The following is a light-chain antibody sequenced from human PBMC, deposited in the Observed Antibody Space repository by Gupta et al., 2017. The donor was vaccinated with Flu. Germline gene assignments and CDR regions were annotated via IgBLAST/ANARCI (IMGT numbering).Light chain of an antibody. CDR3: QQRET. Sequence: EIVLTQSPATLSLSPGERATLSCRASQSVSDYLAWYQQKPGQAPRLLIYNTSNRATGVPARFSGSGSGTDFTLSISSLEPEDFAVYYCQQRETFGQGTKLEIK. CDR2: NTS. V-gene: IGKV3-11*01. J-gene: IGKJ2*01. CDR1: QSVSDY.